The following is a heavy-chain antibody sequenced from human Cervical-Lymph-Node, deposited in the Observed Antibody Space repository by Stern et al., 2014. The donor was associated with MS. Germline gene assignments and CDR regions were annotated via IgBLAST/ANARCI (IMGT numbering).Heavy chain of an antibody. D-gene: IGHD3-16*01. V-gene: IGHV4-59*01. CDR1: GAAISDYY. J-gene: IGHJ4*02. CDR2: IYRSGST. CDR3: AKIRDGGASFDY. Sequence: QVQLQESGPGLLKPSETLSLACDVYGAAISDYYWAWIRQPPGKGLDWIGYIYRSGSTNYNPAMNGRVAMSKDTSENQFSLKLSSVTAVDTAVYYCAKIRDGGASFDYWGQGTLVTVSS.